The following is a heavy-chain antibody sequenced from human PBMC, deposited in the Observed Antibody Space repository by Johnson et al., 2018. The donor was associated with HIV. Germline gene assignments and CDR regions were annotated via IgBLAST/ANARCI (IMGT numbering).Heavy chain of an antibody. D-gene: IGHD5-24*01. CDR1: GFTFDDYA. V-gene: IGHV3-9*01. CDR3: ARPSLKDGYNYGGGFDI. Sequence: VQLVESGGGLVQPGRSLRLSCAASGFTFDDYAMHWVRQAPGKGLEWVSGISWNSGSIGYADSVQGRFTISRDNAKTSLYLQMNSLSGEDTAVYYCARPSLKDGYNYGGGFDIWGQGTMVTVSS. J-gene: IGHJ3*02. CDR2: ISWNSGSI.